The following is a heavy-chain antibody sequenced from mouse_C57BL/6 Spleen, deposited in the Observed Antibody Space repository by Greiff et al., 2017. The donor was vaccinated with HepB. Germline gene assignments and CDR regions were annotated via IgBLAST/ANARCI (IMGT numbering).Heavy chain of an antibody. J-gene: IGHJ2*01. D-gene: IGHD1-1*01. Sequence: EVMLVESGEGLVKPGGSLKLSCAASGFTFSSYAMSWVRQTPEKRLEWVAYISSGGDYIYYADTVKGRFTISRDNARNTLYLQMSSLKSEDTAMYYCTRVSSITTVVADYWGQGTTLTVSS. CDR2: ISSGGDYI. CDR3: TRVSSITTVVADY. V-gene: IGHV5-9-1*02. CDR1: GFTFSSYA.